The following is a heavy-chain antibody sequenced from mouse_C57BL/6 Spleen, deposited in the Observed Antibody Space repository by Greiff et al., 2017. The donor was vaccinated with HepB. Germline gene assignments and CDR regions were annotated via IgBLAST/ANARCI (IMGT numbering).Heavy chain of an antibody. CDR1: GFTFSSYA. D-gene: IGHD1-1*01. V-gene: IGHV5-4*01. CDR3: ARDDYYGSPYAMDY. J-gene: IGHJ4*01. Sequence: EVHLVESGGGLVKPGGSLKLSCAASGFTFSSYAMSWVRQTPEKRLEWVATISDGGSYTYYPDNVKGRFTISRDNAKNNLYLQMSHLKSEDTAMYYCARDDYYGSPYAMDYWGQGTSVTVSS. CDR2: ISDGGSYT.